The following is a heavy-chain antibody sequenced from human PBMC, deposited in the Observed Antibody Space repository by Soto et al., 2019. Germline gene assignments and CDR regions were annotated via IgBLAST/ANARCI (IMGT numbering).Heavy chain of an antibody. Sequence: SVQVSCQASGGTFSSYAISWVRQAPGQGLEWMGGIIPIFGTANYAQKFQGRVTITADESTSTAYMELSSLRSEDTAVYYCARVTAVAVALFDYWGQGTLVTVSS. CDR2: IIPIFGTA. V-gene: IGHV1-69*13. CDR1: GGTFSSYA. J-gene: IGHJ4*02. D-gene: IGHD6-19*01. CDR3: ARVTAVAVALFDY.